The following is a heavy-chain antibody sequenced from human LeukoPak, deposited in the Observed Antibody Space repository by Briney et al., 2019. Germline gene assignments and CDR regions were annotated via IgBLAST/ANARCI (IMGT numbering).Heavy chain of an antibody. J-gene: IGHJ3*02. V-gene: IGHV5-51*01. CDR1: GYSFTSYC. D-gene: IGHD2-2*01. CDR3: ASLSSTSSTAFDI. Sequence: GESLKISCKGSGYSFTSYCIGWVRQMPGKGLEWMGIIYPGDSDTRYSLSFQGQVTISADKSISTAYLQWSSLKASDTAMYYCASLSSTSSTAFDIWGQGTMVTVSS. CDR2: IYPGDSDT.